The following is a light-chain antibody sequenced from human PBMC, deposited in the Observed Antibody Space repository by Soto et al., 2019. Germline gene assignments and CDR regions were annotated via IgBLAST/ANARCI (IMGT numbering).Light chain of an antibody. Sequence: DIQMTQSPSTLSASVGDRVTITCRASQTISVWLAWYQQKPGKAPKLLIYKASTLESGVPSRFSGSGSGTEFTLTISSLQPDDFATYFCQQHYNFWTFGQGTKVEIK. V-gene: IGKV1-5*03. J-gene: IGKJ1*01. CDR1: QTISVW. CDR3: QQHYNFWT. CDR2: KAS.